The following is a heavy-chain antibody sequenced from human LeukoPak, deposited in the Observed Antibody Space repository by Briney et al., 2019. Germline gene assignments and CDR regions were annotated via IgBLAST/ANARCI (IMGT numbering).Heavy chain of an antibody. V-gene: IGHV3-9*01. J-gene: IGHJ3*02. Sequence: SLRLSCAASGLTFDDYAMHWVRQVPGKGLEWVSGISWNSGSIGYADSVKGRFTISRDNAKNSLYLQMNSLRAEDTALYYCAKSKYSSGWQGHDAFDIWGQGTMVTVSS. D-gene: IGHD6-19*01. CDR3: AKSKYSSGWQGHDAFDI. CDR1: GLTFDDYA. CDR2: ISWNSGSI.